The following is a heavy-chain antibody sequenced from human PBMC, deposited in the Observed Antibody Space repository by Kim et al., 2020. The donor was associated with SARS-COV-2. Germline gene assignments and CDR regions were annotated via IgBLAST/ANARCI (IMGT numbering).Heavy chain of an antibody. CDR2: INNGGST. Sequence: GGSLRLSCAASEFTFSSNYMSWVRQAPGKGLEWVSDINNGGSTNYDASFESSLTITTDNSENTLSLLLISILAADDTGYYYSTRRVTNGGFISNYYCMDV. D-gene: IGHD4-17*01. V-gene: IGHV3-66*04. CDR1: EFTFSSNY. J-gene: IGHJ6*01. CDR3: STRRVTNGGFISNYYCMDV.